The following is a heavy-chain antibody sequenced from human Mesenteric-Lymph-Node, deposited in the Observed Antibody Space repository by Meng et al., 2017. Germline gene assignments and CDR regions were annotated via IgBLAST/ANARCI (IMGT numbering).Heavy chain of an antibody. CDR2: INQDSSTI. CDR1: GFTFSNYW. D-gene: IGHD3-22*01. CDR3: AKIRYYDSSGYDY. J-gene: IGHJ4*02. V-gene: IGHV3-7*03. Sequence: GESLKISCESSGFTFSNYWMNWVRQAPGKGLEWVAHINQDSSTIWYGDSVKGRFTTSRENAKSSLYLQMNSLRAEDTAVYYCAKIRYYDSSGYDYWGQGTLVTVSS.